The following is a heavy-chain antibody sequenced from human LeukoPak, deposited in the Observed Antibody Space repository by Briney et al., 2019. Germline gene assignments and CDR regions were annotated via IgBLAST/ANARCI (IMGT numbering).Heavy chain of an antibody. D-gene: IGHD2-15*01. CDR2: INPSGGST. J-gene: IGHJ4*02. Sequence: ASVKVSCKASGYTFTSYYMHWVRQAPGQGLEWMGIINPSGGSTSYTQKFQGRVTMTRDTSTSTVYMELSSLRSEDTAVYYCARDRVGQGDFDYWGQGTLVTVSS. CDR1: GYTFTSYY. V-gene: IGHV1-46*01. CDR3: ARDRVGQGDFDY.